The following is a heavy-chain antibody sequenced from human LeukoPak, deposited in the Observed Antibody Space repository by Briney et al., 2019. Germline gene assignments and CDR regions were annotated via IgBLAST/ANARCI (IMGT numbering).Heavy chain of an antibody. Sequence: PSEALSLTCTVSGGSISSYYWSWIRQPAGKGLQWIGRIYTSGSTNYNPSLKSRVTMSVDTSKNQFSLKLSSVTAADTAVYYCSRGVTVTKTNAFDIWGQGTMVTVSS. D-gene: IGHD4-17*01. V-gene: IGHV4-4*07. J-gene: IGHJ3*02. CDR2: IYTSGST. CDR3: SRGVTVTKTNAFDI. CDR1: GGSISSYY.